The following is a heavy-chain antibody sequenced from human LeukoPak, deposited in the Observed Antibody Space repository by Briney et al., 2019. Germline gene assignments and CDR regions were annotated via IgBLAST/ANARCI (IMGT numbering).Heavy chain of an antibody. CDR1: GGSISSYY. Sequence: SETLSLTCTVSGGSISSYYWSWIRQPPGKGLEWIGYIYCSGSTNYNPSLKSRVTISVDTSKNQFSLKLSSVTAADTAVYYCARGPYYYGSGSQWDYWGQGTLVTVSS. J-gene: IGHJ4*02. V-gene: IGHV4-59*12. CDR3: ARGPYYYGSGSQWDY. CDR2: IYCSGST. D-gene: IGHD3-10*01.